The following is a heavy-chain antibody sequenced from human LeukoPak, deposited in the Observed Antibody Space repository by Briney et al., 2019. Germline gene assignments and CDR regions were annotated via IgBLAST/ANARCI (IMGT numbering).Heavy chain of an antibody. Sequence: ASVKVSCKASGYTFTGYYMHWVRQAPGQGFEWMGWINPNSGGTNYAQKFQGRVTMTRDTSISTAYMELSRLRSDDTAVYYCARFGSGWYALDYWGQGTLVTVSS. CDR2: INPNSGGT. CDR1: GYTFTGYY. J-gene: IGHJ4*02. CDR3: ARFGSGWYALDY. D-gene: IGHD6-19*01. V-gene: IGHV1-2*02.